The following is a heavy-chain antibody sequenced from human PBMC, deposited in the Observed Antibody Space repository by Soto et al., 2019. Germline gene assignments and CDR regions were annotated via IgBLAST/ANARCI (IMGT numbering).Heavy chain of an antibody. V-gene: IGHV3-23*01. D-gene: IGHD2-2*01. CDR3: ARYIPGVRYYGMDV. J-gene: IGHJ6*02. CDR2: ISDSGTLT. CDR1: GFTFSSYA. Sequence: GGSLRLSCAASGFTFSSYAMKWVRQAPGKGLEWVSLISDSGTLTYYADSVKGRFTISRDNSGNTLFLQMYSLRVEDTAVYYCARYIPGVRYYGMDVWGQGTTVTVSS.